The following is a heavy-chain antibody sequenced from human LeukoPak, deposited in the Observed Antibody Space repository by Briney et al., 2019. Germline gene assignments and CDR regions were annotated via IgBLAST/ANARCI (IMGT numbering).Heavy chain of an antibody. CDR1: GFTFSTYA. CDR3: TKVRSGSSNWALRVFDY. J-gene: IGHJ4*02. D-gene: IGHD4-11*01. V-gene: IGHV3-23*01. CDR2: ISGSGGST. Sequence: GGSLRLSCAASGFTFSTYAMGWVRQAPAKGLEWVSAISGSGGSTYYADSVKGRFTISRDNSKSTLYLEMNSLRVEDTAVYYCTKVRSGSSNWALRVFDYWGQGALVTVSS.